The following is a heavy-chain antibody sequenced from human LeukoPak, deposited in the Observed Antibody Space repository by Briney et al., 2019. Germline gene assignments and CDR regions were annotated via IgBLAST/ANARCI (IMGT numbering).Heavy chain of an antibody. CDR2: IYYSGST. CDR3: ARGPPLAYCGGDCYRWFDP. D-gene: IGHD2-21*02. J-gene: IGHJ5*02. V-gene: IGHV4-39*07. CDR1: GGSISSSSYY. Sequence: PSETLSLTCTVSGGSISSSSYYWGWIRQPPGKGLEWIGSIYYSGSTYYNPSLKSRVTISVDTSKNQFSLKLSSVTAADTAVYYCARGPPLAYCGGDCYRWFDPWGQGTLVTVSS.